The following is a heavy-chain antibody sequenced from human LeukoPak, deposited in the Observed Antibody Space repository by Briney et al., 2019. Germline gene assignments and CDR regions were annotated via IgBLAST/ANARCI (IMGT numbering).Heavy chain of an antibody. CDR1: GGTFSSYA. CDR2: IIPIFGTA. CDR3: ESTVVPAKDGAFHI. D-gene: IGHD2-2*01. Sequence: SVKVSCKASGGTFSSYAISWVRQAPGQGIEWMGGIIPIFGTANYAQKFQGRVTITAEESKRTAYMEVRRLRYEERAVYYCESTVVPAKDGAFHIWGQGTMVTVSS. V-gene: IGHV1-69*13. J-gene: IGHJ3*02.